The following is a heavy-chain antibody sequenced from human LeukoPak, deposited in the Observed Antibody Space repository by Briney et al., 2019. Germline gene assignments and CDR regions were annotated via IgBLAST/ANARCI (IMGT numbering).Heavy chain of an antibody. D-gene: IGHD6-19*01. CDR1: GYTFTSYG. J-gene: IGHJ1*01. V-gene: IGHV1-18*01. CDR3: AARYSSGGEGYFQH. CDR2: ISAYNGNT. Sequence: ASVKVSCKASGYTFTSYGISWVRQAPGQGLEWMGWISAYNGNTNYAQKLQGRVTMTTDTSTSTAYMELRSLRSDDTAVYYCAARYSSGGEGYFQHWGQGTLVTVSS.